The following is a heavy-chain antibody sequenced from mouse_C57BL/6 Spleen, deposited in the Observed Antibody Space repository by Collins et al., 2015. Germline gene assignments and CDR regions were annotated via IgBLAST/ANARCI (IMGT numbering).Heavy chain of an antibody. CDR1: GYTFTSYW. J-gene: IGHJ3*01. D-gene: IGHD2-4*01. V-gene: IGHV1-69*02. CDR2: IYPSDSYT. CDR3: TREIYYDYDGSFAY. Sequence: QVQLQQPGAELVRPGASVKLSCKASGYTFTSYWINWVKQRPGQGLEWIGNIYPSDSYTNYNQKFKDKATLTVDKSSSTAYMQPSSPTSEDSAVYYCTREIYYDYDGSFAYWGQGTLVTVSA.